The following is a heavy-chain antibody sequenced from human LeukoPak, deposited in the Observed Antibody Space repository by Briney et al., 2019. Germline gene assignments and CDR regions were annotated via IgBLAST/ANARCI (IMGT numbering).Heavy chain of an antibody. CDR1: GFTFSSYE. V-gene: IGHV3-21*01. CDR3: AIMVRGVIVDGMDV. CDR2: ISSSSSYI. D-gene: IGHD3-10*01. J-gene: IGHJ6*04. Sequence: GGSLRLSCAASGFTFSSYEMNWVRQAPGKGLEWVSSISSSSSYIYYADSVKGRFTISRDNAKNSLYLQMNSLRAEDTAVYYCAIMVRGVIVDGMDVWGKGTTVTVSS.